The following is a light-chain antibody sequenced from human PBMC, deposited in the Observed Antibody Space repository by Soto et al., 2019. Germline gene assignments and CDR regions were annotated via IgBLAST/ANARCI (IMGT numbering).Light chain of an antibody. J-gene: IGKJ1*01. CDR3: QQYGSSPTT. CDR2: GAS. V-gene: IGKV3-20*01. CDR1: QSVFNNH. Sequence: VLAKSPGTLSLSPGERATLSFRASQSVFNNHIGWYQQKPGQAPRRLIFGASFRATGIPDRFSGSGSGTDFTLTISRLEPEDFAVYYCQQYGSSPTTFGQGTKVDIK.